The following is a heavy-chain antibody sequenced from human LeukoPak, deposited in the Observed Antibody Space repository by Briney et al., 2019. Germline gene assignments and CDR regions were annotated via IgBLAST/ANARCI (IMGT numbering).Heavy chain of an antibody. Sequence: PGGSLRLSCAAPKFTFSTFSMSWVRQAPGKGLEWVSSISGSGGYTYYADSVKGRLTISRDNSKNTLFLQMNSLRAEDTAVYYCAELGITMIGGVWGKGTTVTISS. CDR2: ISGSGGYT. J-gene: IGHJ6*04. CDR3: AELGITMIGGV. CDR1: KFTFSTFS. V-gene: IGHV3-23*01. D-gene: IGHD3-10*02.